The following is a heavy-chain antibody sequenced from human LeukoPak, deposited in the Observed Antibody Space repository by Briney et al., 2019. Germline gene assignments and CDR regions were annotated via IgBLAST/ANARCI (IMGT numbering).Heavy chain of an antibody. CDR3: AKDAQRGFDYSNSLEY. CDR1: GFTFNHYR. V-gene: IGHV3-33*06. J-gene: IGHJ4*02. CDR2: IWSDETNK. D-gene: IGHD4-11*01. Sequence: GGSLRLSCAAPGFTFNHYRMHWVPQAPAKGVEWVAVIWSDETNKYYGDSVKGRFTISRVDSENTVYLQMNSLRPEDTGVYYGAKDAQRGFDYSNSLEYWGQGTPVTVST.